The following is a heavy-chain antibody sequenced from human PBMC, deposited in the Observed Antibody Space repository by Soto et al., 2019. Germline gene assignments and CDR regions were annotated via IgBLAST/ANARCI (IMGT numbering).Heavy chain of an antibody. CDR2: ISSSSSYI. Sequence: EVQLVESGGGLVKPGGSLRLSCAASGFTFSSYSMNWVRQAPGKGLEWVSSISSSSSYIYYADSVKGRFTISRDNAKNSLYLQMNSLRAEDTAVYYCARCVRPNSGSSYYFDYWGQGTLVTVSS. CDR3: ARCVRPNSGSSYYFDY. D-gene: IGHD1-26*01. CDR1: GFTFSSYS. J-gene: IGHJ4*02. V-gene: IGHV3-21*01.